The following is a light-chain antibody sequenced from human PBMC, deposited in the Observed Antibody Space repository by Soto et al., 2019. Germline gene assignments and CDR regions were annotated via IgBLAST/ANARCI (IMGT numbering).Light chain of an antibody. CDR3: QHYDSYPWA. CDR2: DAS. Sequence: DIQMTQSPSSLSASVGDRVTITCRASQSISGWLAWYQQKPGEAPKVLIYDASSLESGVPSRFSGSGSGTEFTLTISSLQPDDFATYYCQHYDSYPWAFGQGTKEEIK. J-gene: IGKJ1*01. CDR1: QSISGW. V-gene: IGKV1-5*01.